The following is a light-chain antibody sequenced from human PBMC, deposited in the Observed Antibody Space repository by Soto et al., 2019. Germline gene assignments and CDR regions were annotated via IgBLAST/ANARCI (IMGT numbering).Light chain of an antibody. CDR2: KAS. Sequence: DIQMTQSPSTLSASVGDRVTLTCRASQSISTWLAWYQQKPGTAPNLLFYKASSLGSGVPSRFSGSGSGTEFTLTISSLQPDDFATYYCQPYIKRWTFGQGTKVEIK. CDR1: QSISTW. J-gene: IGKJ1*01. V-gene: IGKV1-5*03. CDR3: QPYIKRWT.